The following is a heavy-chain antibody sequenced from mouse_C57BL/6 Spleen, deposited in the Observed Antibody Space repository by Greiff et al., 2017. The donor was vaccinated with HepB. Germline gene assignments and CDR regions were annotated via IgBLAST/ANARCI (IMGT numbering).Heavy chain of an antibody. Sequence: DVKLVESGGGLVKPGGSLKLSCAASGFTFSDYGMHWVRQAPEKGLEWVAYISSGSSTIYYADTVKGRFTISRDNAKNTLFLQMTSLRSEDTAMYYCAGHGYYAMDYWGQGTSVTVSS. CDR2: ISSGSSTI. V-gene: IGHV5-17*01. J-gene: IGHJ4*01. CDR1: GFTFSDYG. CDR3: AGHGYYAMDY.